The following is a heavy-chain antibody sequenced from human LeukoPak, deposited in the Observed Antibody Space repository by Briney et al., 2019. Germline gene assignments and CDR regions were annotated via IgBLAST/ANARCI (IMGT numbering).Heavy chain of an antibody. CDR2: INPHSGGT. CDR3: VREGNELLSKNFDY. D-gene: IGHD2-21*02. CDR1: GFTFSGHY. J-gene: IGHJ4*02. V-gene: IGHV1-2*02. Sequence: GASVKVSFKASGFTFSGHYIHWVRQAPGQGLEWMGYINPHSGGTSSPQKFQGRVTMTTDTSISAVYMELSSLTSDDTAMYYCVREGNELLSKNFDYWGQGSLVTVSS.